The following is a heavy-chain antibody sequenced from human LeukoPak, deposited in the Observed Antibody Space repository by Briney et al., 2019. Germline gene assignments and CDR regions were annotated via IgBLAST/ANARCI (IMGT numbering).Heavy chain of an antibody. V-gene: IGHV3-7*03. CDR1: GFTFSTSA. CDR3: ARDKSAGADTGSSFYY. CDR2: IKQDGSEK. J-gene: IGHJ4*02. Sequence: GGSLRLSCAASGFTFSTSAFHWVRQAPGKGLEWVASIKQDGSEKYYVDSVKGRFTFSRDNAKNSLYLQMDSLRAEDTAIYYCARDKSAGADTGSSFYYWGQGALVTVSS. D-gene: IGHD3-10*01.